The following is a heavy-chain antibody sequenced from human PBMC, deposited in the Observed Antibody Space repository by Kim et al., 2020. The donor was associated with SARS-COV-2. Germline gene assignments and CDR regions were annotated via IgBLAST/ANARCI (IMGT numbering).Heavy chain of an antibody. CDR2: ITASGGGT. CDR3: ARYNSGWNDDF. V-gene: IGHV3-23*01. Sequence: GGSLRLSCAASGFTFSSNAMTWVRQAPGKGLEWVSAITASGGGTFYAGSVKGRFTISRDNSKNTLYLQMNSLRVEDTAIYYCARYNSGWNDDFWGQGTL. D-gene: IGHD6-19*01. J-gene: IGHJ4*02. CDR1: GFTFSSNA.